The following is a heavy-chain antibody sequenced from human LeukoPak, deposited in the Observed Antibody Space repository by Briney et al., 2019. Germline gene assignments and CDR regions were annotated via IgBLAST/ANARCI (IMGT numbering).Heavy chain of an antibody. Sequence: SETLSLTCTVSGGSISSYYWSWIRQPPGKGLEWIGYIYYSGSTNYNPSLKSRVTISVDTSKNQFSLKLSSVTAADTAVYYCARRLRITIFGVVPPMDVWGKGTTVTVSS. J-gene: IGHJ6*04. V-gene: IGHV4-59*12. D-gene: IGHD3-3*01. CDR1: GGSISSYY. CDR3: ARRLRITIFGVVPPMDV. CDR2: IYYSGST.